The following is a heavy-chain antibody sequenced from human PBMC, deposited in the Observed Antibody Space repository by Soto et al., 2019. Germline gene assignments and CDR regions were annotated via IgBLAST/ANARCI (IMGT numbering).Heavy chain of an antibody. CDR1: GGSISSGGYY. D-gene: IGHD2-15*01. Sequence: SEPLSLTCTVSGGSISSGGYYWSWIRQHPGKGLEWIGDINYSGSTNYNPSLKSRVTISVDTSKNQFSLKLSSVTAADTAVYYCARRDCSGGSCFFNWGQGTLVTVSS. CDR2: INYSGST. V-gene: IGHV4-31*03. CDR3: ARRDCSGGSCFFN. J-gene: IGHJ4*02.